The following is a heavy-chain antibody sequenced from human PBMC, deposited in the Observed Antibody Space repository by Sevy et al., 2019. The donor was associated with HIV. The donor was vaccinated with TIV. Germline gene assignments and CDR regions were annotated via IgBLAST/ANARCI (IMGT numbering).Heavy chain of an antibody. Sequence: ASVKVSCKASGGTFSSYAISWVRQAPGQGLEWMGGIIPIFGTANYAQNFQGRVTITADESTSTAYMELSSLRSEDTAVYYCARDRCSGGSCTYYYYYGMDVWGQGTTVTVSS. CDR2: IIPIFGTA. D-gene: IGHD2-15*01. CDR1: GGTFSSYA. J-gene: IGHJ6*02. CDR3: ARDRCSGGSCTYYYYYGMDV. V-gene: IGHV1-69*13.